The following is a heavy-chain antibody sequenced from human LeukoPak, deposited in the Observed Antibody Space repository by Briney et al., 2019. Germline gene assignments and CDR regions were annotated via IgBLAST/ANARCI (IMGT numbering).Heavy chain of an antibody. D-gene: IGHD6-6*01. Sequence: ASVKVSCKASGYTFTSYDINWVRQATGQGLEWMGWMNPNSGNTGYAQKFQGRVTMTRNTSISTAYMELSSLRSEDTAVYYCAREPKLGNYYYYGMDVWGQGTRSPSP. J-gene: IGHJ6*02. CDR2: MNPNSGNT. CDR3: AREPKLGNYYYYGMDV. CDR1: GYTFTSYD. V-gene: IGHV1-8*01.